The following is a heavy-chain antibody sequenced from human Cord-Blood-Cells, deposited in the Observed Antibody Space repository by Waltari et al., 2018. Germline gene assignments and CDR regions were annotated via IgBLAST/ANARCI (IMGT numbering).Heavy chain of an antibody. CDR1: GYTFTSSA. CDR3: AREVIAAVIAISMDV. D-gene: IGHD6-13*01. CDR2: INAGNGNT. J-gene: IGHJ6*02. V-gene: IGHV1-3*01. Sequence: QVQLVQSGAEVKKPGASVKVSCKASGYTFTSSAMHLVRQAPGQRLEWMGWINAGNGNTKYSQKFQGRVTITRDTSASTAYMELSSLRSEDTAVYYCAREVIAAVIAISMDVWGQGTTVTVSS.